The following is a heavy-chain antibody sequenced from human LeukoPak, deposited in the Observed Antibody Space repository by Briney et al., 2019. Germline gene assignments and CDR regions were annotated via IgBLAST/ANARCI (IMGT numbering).Heavy chain of an antibody. J-gene: IGHJ4*02. CDR3: ARARLGIAAAGKDY. Sequence: GASVTVSCTASGYTFTSYGISWVRQAPGQGLEWMGWISAYNGNTNYAQKLQGRVTMTTDTSTSTAYMELSSLRSEDTAVYYCARARLGIAAAGKDYWGQGTLVTVSS. V-gene: IGHV1-18*01. CDR1: GYTFTSYG. D-gene: IGHD6-13*01. CDR2: ISAYNGNT.